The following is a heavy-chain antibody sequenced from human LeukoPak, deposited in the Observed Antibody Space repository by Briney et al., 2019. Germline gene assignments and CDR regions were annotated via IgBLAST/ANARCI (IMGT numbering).Heavy chain of an antibody. D-gene: IGHD3-16*02. V-gene: IGHV3-30*02. Sequence: GGSLRLSCAASGFTFSSNGMHWVRQAPGKGLEWVAFIRYDGSNKYYADSVKGRFTISRDNSKNTLYLQMNSLRAEDTAVYYCAKDRPNGPDRYDYVWGSYRFPPLDPYYFDYWGQGTLVTVSS. CDR1: GFTFSSNG. J-gene: IGHJ4*02. CDR3: AKDRPNGPDRYDYVWGSYRFPPLDPYYFDY. CDR2: IRYDGSNK.